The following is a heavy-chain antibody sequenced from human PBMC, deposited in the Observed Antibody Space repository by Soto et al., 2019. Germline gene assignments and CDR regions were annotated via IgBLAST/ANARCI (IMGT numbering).Heavy chain of an antibody. V-gene: IGHV4-61*01. CDR1: GGSVSSGSYY. Sequence: SETLSLTCTVSGGSVSSGSYYWSWIRQPPGKGLEWIGYIYYSGSTNYNPSLKSRVTISVDTSKNQFTLKLSSVTAADTAVYYCARLDRARPTTSSAYFDYWGQGTLVTVSS. CDR3: ARLDRARPTTSSAYFDY. D-gene: IGHD4-17*01. CDR2: IYYSGST. J-gene: IGHJ4*02.